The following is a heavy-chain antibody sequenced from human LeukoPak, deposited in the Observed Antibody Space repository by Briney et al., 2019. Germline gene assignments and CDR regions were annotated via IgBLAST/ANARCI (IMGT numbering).Heavy chain of an antibody. D-gene: IGHD6-13*01. CDR2: INPSGGST. J-gene: IGHJ6*02. Sequence: ASVNVSCKASGGTFSSYAISWVRQAPGQGLEWMGIINPSGGSTSYAQKFQGRVTMTRDTSTSTVYMELSSLRSEDTAVYYCAREAAAGTYGMDVWGQGTTVTVSS. CDR1: GGTFSSYA. CDR3: AREAAAGTYGMDV. V-gene: IGHV1-46*01.